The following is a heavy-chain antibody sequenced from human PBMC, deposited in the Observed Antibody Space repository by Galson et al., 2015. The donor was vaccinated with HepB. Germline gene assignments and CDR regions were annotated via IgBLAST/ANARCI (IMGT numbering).Heavy chain of an antibody. Sequence: SLRLSCAASGFTFSSYSMNWVRQAPGKGLEWVSSISSSSSYIYYADSVKGRFTISRDNAKNSLYLQMNSLRAEDTAVYYCARGPRIVGATYFDYWGQGTLVTVSS. D-gene: IGHD1-26*01. CDR1: GFTFSSYS. J-gene: IGHJ4*02. CDR2: ISSSSSYI. V-gene: IGHV3-21*01. CDR3: ARGPRIVGATYFDY.